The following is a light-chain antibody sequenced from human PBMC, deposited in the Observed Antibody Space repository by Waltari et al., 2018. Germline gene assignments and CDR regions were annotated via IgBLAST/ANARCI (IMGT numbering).Light chain of an antibody. CDR1: QGVTTW. J-gene: IGKJ2*01. CDR3: QQAHTFPYT. CDR2: AAS. V-gene: IGKV1-12*01. Sequence: DIQMTQSPSSESASVGDRVTITCRGSQGVTTWLAWYQQKPGKAPKLLIYAASRLQSGVPSRFTGTGSGTDFTLTISSLQPEDFATYYCQQAHTFPYTFGQGTKLEIK.